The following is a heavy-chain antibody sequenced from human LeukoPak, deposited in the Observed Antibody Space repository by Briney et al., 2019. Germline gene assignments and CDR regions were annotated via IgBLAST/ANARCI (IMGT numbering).Heavy chain of an antibody. CDR3: ATSPVISRD. V-gene: IGHV3-74*03. J-gene: IGHJ4*02. CDR1: GFTFRDYW. CDR2: IYSDVRRI. D-gene: IGHD2-21*01. Sequence: GGSLRLSCAASGFTFRDYWMHWVRQAPGKGLEWVARIYSDVRRIKYADSVKGRFTISRDNAKNTLYLQMNALRVEDTAVYYCATSPVISRDWGQGTLVTVSS.